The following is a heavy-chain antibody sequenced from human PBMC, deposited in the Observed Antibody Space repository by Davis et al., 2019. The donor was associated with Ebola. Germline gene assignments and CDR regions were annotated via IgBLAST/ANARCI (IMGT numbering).Heavy chain of an antibody. J-gene: IGHJ4*02. V-gene: IGHV3-9*01. CDR2: ISWNSGSI. CDR3: AKDIAPYYYGSGSYSKPGDY. CDR1: GFTFDAYA. Sequence: SLKLSCAASGFTFDAYAMHWVRQAPGKGLEWVSGISWNSGSIGYADSVKGRFTISRDNAKNSLYLQMNSLRAEDTALYYCAKDIAPYYYGSGSYSKPGDYWGQGTLVTVSS. D-gene: IGHD3-10*01.